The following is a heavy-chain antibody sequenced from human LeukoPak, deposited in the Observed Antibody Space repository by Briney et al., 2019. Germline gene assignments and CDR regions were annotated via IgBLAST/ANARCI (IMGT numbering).Heavy chain of an antibody. V-gene: IGHV3-21*01. CDR2: ISTSSSYI. D-gene: IGHD2-15*01. CDR3: ARGADGVSSNSRGWFDP. Sequence: GGSLRLSCAASGFTFNRYNMNWVRRAPGKGLEWVSSISTSSSYIYYADSVRGRFTISRDNAKNSLYLQMNSLRAEDTAVYSRARGADGVSSNSRGWFDPWGQGTLVTVSS. J-gene: IGHJ5*02. CDR1: GFTFNRYN.